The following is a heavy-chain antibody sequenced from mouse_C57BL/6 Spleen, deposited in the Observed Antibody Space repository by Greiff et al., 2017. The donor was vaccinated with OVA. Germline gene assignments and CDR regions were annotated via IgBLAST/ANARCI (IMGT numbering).Heavy chain of an antibody. CDR1: GYAFTNYL. V-gene: IGHV1-54*01. Sequence: QVQLKQSGAELVRPGTSVKVSCKASGYAFTNYLIEWVKQRPGQGLEWIGVINPGSGGTNYNGKFKGKATLTADKSSSTAYMQLSSLTSEDSAVYFCARSEAMDYWGQGTSVTVSS. CDR3: ARSEAMDY. J-gene: IGHJ4*01. CDR2: INPGSGGT.